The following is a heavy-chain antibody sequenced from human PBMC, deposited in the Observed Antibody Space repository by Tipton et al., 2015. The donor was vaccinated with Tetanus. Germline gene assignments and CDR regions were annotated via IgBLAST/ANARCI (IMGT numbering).Heavy chain of an antibody. Sequence: TLSLTCTVSGGSTSSYYWTWIRQPPARGLEWIGYVHYSGSTNYSPSLRSRVTLSVDTSKNQFSLKLSSVTAADTAVYYCARIGWLQQNKPAFDIWGQGTVVTVSS. V-gene: IGHV4-59*01. CDR3: ARIGWLQQNKPAFDI. J-gene: IGHJ3*02. D-gene: IGHD6-19*01. CDR2: VHYSGST. CDR1: GGSTSSYY.